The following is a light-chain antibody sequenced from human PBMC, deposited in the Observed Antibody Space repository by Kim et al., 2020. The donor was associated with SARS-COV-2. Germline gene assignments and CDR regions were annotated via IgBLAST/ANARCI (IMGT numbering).Light chain of an antibody. V-gene: IGLV1-51*01. CDR3: GTWDSSLSAYV. Sequence: QSVLTQPPSVSAAPGQKVTISCSGSSSNIGNNYVSWYQQFPGTAPKLLIYDHNKRPSGIPDRFSGSKSGTSATLDITGLQTGDEADYYCGTWDSSLSAYVFGTGTKVTVL. J-gene: IGLJ1*01. CDR1: SSNIGNNY. CDR2: DHN.